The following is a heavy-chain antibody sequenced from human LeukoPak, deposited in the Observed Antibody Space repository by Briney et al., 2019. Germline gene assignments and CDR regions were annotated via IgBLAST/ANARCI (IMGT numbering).Heavy chain of an antibody. V-gene: IGHV1-46*01. Sequence: ASVKVSCKASGYTFTSYGISWVRQAPGQGLEWMGIINPSGGSTSYAQKFQGRVTMTRDTSTSTVYMELSSLRSEDTAVYYCAMVPYCGGDCSYYYGMDVWGQGTTVTVSS. CDR3: AMVPYCGGDCSYYYGMDV. J-gene: IGHJ6*02. D-gene: IGHD2-21*02. CDR1: GYTFTSYG. CDR2: INPSGGST.